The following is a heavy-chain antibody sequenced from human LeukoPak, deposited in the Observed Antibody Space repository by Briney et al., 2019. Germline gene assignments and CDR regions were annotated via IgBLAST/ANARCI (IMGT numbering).Heavy chain of an antibody. J-gene: IGHJ4*02. CDR2: IIPIFGTA. Sequence: GASVKVSCKASGGTFSSYAISWVRQAPGQGLEWMGGIIPIFGTANYAQKFQGRVTITADKSTSTAYMELSSLRSEDTAVYYCAISNGYISGWYLPITDYWGQGTLVTVSS. CDR3: AISNGYISGWYLPITDY. CDR1: GGTFSSYA. V-gene: IGHV1-69*06. D-gene: IGHD6-19*01.